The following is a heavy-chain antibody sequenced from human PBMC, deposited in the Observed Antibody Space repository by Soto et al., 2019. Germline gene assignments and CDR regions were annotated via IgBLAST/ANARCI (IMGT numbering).Heavy chain of an antibody. Sequence: KPSETLTLTCTVSGGSISSSSYYWGWIRQPPGKGLEWIGSIYYSGSTYYNPSLKSRVTISVDTSKNQFSLKLSSVTAADTAVYYCARRFGQLWFGVGGMDVWGQGTTVTVSS. V-gene: IGHV4-39*01. CDR1: GGSISSSSYY. D-gene: IGHD3-10*01. CDR3: ARRFGQLWFGVGGMDV. J-gene: IGHJ6*02. CDR2: IYYSGST.